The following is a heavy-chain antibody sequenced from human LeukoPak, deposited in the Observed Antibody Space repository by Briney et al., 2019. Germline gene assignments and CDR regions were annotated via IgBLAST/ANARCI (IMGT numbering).Heavy chain of an antibody. CDR1: GYTFTGYY. CDR2: INPNSGGT. D-gene: IGHD3-16*01. V-gene: IGHV1-2*02. CDR3: ARDRNVFWPYTGEYNWFDP. Sequence: ASVKASCKASGYTFTGYYMHWVRQAPGQGLEWMGWINPNSGGTNYAQKFQGRVTMTRDTSISTAYMELSRLRSDDTAVYYCARDRNVFWPYTGEYNWFDPWGQGTLVTVSS. J-gene: IGHJ5*02.